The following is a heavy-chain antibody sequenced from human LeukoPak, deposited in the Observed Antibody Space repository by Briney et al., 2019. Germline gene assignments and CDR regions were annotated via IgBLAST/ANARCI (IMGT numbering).Heavy chain of an antibody. CDR1: GGIFSSYA. V-gene: IGHV1-69*13. D-gene: IGHD2-2*02. CDR3: ARDRQVVPAAINYDWFDP. CDR2: IIPIFGTA. J-gene: IGHJ5*02. Sequence: SVKVSCKASGGIFSSYAISWVRQAPGQGLEWVGGIIPIFGTANCAQKFQGRVTITAHESTSTAYMELSSLRSEDTAVYYCARDRQVVPAAINYDWFDPWGQGTLVTVSS.